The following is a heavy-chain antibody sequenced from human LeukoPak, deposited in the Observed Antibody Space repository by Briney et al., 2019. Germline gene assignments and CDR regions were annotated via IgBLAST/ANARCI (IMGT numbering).Heavy chain of an antibody. CDR1: GFTFSSYS. D-gene: IGHD3-3*01. CDR3: ARGITIFGVVTRPYYFDY. Sequence: GGSLRLSCAASGFTFSSYSMNWVRQAPGKGLEWVSSISSSSSYIYYADSVKGRFTISRDNAKNSLYLQVNSLRAEDTAVYYCARGITIFGVVTRPYYFDYWGQGTLVTVSS. J-gene: IGHJ4*02. CDR2: ISSSSSYI. V-gene: IGHV3-21*01.